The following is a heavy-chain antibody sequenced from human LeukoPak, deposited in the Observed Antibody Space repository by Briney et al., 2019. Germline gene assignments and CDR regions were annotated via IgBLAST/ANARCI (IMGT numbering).Heavy chain of an antibody. J-gene: IGHJ4*02. CDR1: GFTFSSYW. V-gene: IGHV3-48*04. CDR2: ISSSGSTI. CDR3: ARDLLVGAHFDY. D-gene: IGHD1-26*01. Sequence: GGSLRLSCAASGFTFSSYWMHWVRQAPGKGLEWVSYISSSGSTIYYADSVKGRFTISRDNAKNSLYLQMNSLRAEDTAVYYCARDLLVGAHFDYWGQGTLVTVSS.